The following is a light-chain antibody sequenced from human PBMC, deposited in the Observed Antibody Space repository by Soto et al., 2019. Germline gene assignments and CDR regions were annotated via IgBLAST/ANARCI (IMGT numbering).Light chain of an antibody. CDR3: QKYGSSPPWT. J-gene: IGKJ1*01. V-gene: IGKV3-20*01. CDR1: QSVSSSY. Sequence: EIVLTQSPGTLSLSPGEGATLSCRASQSVSSSYLAWYQQKPGQAPRLLIYGASSRATGIPDRFSGSGSGTDFTLTISRLEPEDFAVYYCQKYGSSPPWTFGQGTKVDIK. CDR2: GAS.